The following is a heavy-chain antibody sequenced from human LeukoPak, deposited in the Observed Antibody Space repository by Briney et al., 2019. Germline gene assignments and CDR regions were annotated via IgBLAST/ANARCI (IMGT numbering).Heavy chain of an antibody. CDR1: GFTFSSYS. J-gene: IGHJ4*02. V-gene: IGHV3-21*01. CDR2: ISSSSSYI. D-gene: IGHD2-2*01. Sequence: GGSLRLSCAASGFTFSSYSMNWVRQAPGKGLEWVSSISSSSSYIYYADSVKGRSTISRDNAKNSLYLQMNSLRAEDTAVYYCARGHCSSTSCYLDYFDYWGQGTLVTVSS. CDR3: ARGHCSSTSCYLDYFDY.